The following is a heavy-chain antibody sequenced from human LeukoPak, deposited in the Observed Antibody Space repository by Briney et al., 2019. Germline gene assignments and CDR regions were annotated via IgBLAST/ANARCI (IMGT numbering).Heavy chain of an antibody. Sequence: GGSLRLSCAASGFTFSSYAMSWVRQAPGKGLEWVSAISGSGGSTYYADSVKGRFTISRDNSKNTLYLQMNSLRAEDTAVYYCAKGSGIAVAGIRGSYFDYWGQGTLVTVSS. CDR2: ISGSGGST. J-gene: IGHJ4*02. V-gene: IGHV3-23*01. CDR1: GFTFSSYA. D-gene: IGHD6-19*01. CDR3: AKGSGIAVAGIRGSYFDY.